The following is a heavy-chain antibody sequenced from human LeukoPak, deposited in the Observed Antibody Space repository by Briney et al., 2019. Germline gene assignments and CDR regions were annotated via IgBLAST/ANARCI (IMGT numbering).Heavy chain of an antibody. CDR2: ISYDGSNK. J-gene: IGHJ4*02. CDR1: GFTFSSYG. Sequence: PGGSLRLSCAASGFTFSSYGMHWVRQAPGKGLEWVAVISYDGSNKYYADSVKGRFTISRDNSKNTLYLQMNSLRAEDTAVYYCARDGGWAALDYWGQGTLVTVSS. CDR3: ARDGGWAALDY. D-gene: IGHD3-16*01. V-gene: IGHV3-30*03.